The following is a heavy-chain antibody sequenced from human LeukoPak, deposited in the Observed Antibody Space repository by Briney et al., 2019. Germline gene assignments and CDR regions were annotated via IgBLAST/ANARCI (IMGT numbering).Heavy chain of an antibody. V-gene: IGHV3-23*01. Sequence: GGSLRLSCAASGFTFSSYAMSWVRQAPGKGLEWVSAISGSGGSTYYADSVKGRFTISRDNSKNTLYLQMNSLRAEDTAVYHCAKELGYSSPPNYYYYGMDVWGQGTTVTVSS. D-gene: IGHD6-13*01. CDR2: ISGSGGST. CDR3: AKELGYSSPPNYYYYGMDV. J-gene: IGHJ6*02. CDR1: GFTFSSYA.